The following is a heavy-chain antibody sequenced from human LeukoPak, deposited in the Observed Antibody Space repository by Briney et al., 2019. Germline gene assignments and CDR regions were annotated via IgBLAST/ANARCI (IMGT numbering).Heavy chain of an antibody. CDR1: GFTFSSCD. J-gene: IGHJ4*02. V-gene: IGHV3-21*01. D-gene: IGHD1-14*01. CDR2: IGPTGTDR. CDR3: ATETIGRHYDY. Sequence: SGGSLRLSCAASGFTFSSCDFNWVRQAPGKGLEWVSSIGPTGTDRYYADSVRGRFTISRDNVKNSMYLQMDSLRDEDTAVYYCATETIGRHYDYWGQGTLLTVSS.